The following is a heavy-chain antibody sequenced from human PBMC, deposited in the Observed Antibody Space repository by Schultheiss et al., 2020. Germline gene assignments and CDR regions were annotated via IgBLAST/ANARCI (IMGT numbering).Heavy chain of an antibody. V-gene: IGHV5-51*01. Sequence: GGSLRLSCKGSGYSFTNYWIGWVRQMPGKGLEWMGIIYPGDSDTRYSPSFQGQVTISADKSISTAYLQWSSLKASDTAMYYCARLPGLFLEQLGWFDPWGQGTLVNVSS. CDR3: ARLPGLFLEQLGWFDP. D-gene: IGHD6-6*01. J-gene: IGHJ5*02. CDR1: GYSFTNYW. CDR2: IYPGDSDT.